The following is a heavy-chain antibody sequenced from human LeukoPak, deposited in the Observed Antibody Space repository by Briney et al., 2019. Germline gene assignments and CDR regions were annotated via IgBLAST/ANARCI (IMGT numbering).Heavy chain of an antibody. CDR1: GGTFSSYA. CDR3: AREGHYSSSSRHAFDI. J-gene: IGHJ3*02. Sequence: PLASVKVSCKASGGTFSSYAISWVRQAPGQGLEWTGGIIPIFGTANYAQKFQGRVTITADESTSTAYMELSSLRSEDTAVYYCAREGHYSSSSRHAFDIWGQGTMVTVSS. CDR2: IIPIFGTA. V-gene: IGHV1-69*13. D-gene: IGHD6-6*01.